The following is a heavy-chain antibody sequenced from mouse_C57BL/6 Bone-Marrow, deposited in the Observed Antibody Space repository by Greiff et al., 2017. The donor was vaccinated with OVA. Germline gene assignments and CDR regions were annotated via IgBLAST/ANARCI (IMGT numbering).Heavy chain of an antibody. Sequence: QVQLKESGAELVRPGTSVKVSCKASGYAFTNYLIEWVKQRPGQGLEWIGVIIPGSGGTNYNEKFKGKATLTADKSSSTAYMQLSSLTSEDSAVYFCARRGYYGSSTYAMDYWGQGTSVTVSS. CDR3: ARRGYYGSSTYAMDY. CDR1: GYAFTNYL. V-gene: IGHV1-54*01. D-gene: IGHD1-1*01. CDR2: IIPGSGGT. J-gene: IGHJ4*01.